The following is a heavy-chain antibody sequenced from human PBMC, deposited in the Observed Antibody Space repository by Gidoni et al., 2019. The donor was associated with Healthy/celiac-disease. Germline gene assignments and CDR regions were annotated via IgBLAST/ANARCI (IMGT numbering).Heavy chain of an antibody. V-gene: IGHV4-39*01. CDR2: IYYSGGT. CDR3: ARQGYCSSTSCYWSYYYYYMDV. Sequence: QLQLQESGPGLVKPSETLSLTCTVPGGSISSSSYYWGWIRQPPGQGLEWIGSIYYSGGTYYNPSLKSRVTISVDTSKNQFSLKLSSVTAADTAVYYCARQGYCSSTSCYWSYYYYYMDVWGKGTTVTVSS. D-gene: IGHD2-2*01. CDR1: GGSISSSSYY. J-gene: IGHJ6*03.